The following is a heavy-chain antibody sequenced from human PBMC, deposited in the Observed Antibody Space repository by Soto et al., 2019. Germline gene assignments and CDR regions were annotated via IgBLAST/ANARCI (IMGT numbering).Heavy chain of an antibody. Sequence: SQTLSLTCAISGDSVSSNSAAWYWIRQSPSRGLEWLGRTYFRSKWSNDYALSVRSRITINADTSKNQFSLQLNSVTPEDTAVYYCARRVYCGYCTCRSAAYYYCSQGTVDPVSS. CDR2: TYFRSKWSN. V-gene: IGHV6-1*01. J-gene: IGHJ4*02. D-gene: IGHD3-3*01. CDR3: ARRVYCGYCTCRSAAYYY. CDR1: GDSVSSNSAA.